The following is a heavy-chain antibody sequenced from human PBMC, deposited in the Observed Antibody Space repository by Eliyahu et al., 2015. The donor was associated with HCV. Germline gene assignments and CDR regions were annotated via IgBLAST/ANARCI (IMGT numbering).Heavy chain of an antibody. CDR1: GXPLTTNGVG. D-gene: IGHD6-19*01. J-gene: IGHJ3*01. Sequence: QITLKESGPALVKPTQXLXLTXTFSGXPLTTNGVGVGWXRQAPGXALEWLALIYWXDDERYXRSLKERLAITKDPSKNQVVLTMTDMDPLDTGTYFCARRFSVAVAGTEAYDFWGRGTKVTVSS. V-gene: IGHV2-5*02. CDR3: ARRFSVAVAGTEAYDF. CDR2: IYWXDDE.